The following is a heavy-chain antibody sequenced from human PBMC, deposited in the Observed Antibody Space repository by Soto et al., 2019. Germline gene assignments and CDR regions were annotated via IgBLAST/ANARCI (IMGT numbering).Heavy chain of an antibody. Sequence: EVQLVESGGGLVQPGRSLRLSCAASGFTFDDYAIQWVRQAPGKGLEWVSGISWNSRSIGYADSVKGRFTISRDNAKNSLYLQMNSLRVEDTALYYCAKDHYDILTGPMDVWGKGTTVTVSS. V-gene: IGHV3-9*01. CDR2: ISWNSRSI. CDR1: GFTFDDYA. D-gene: IGHD3-9*01. J-gene: IGHJ6*03. CDR3: AKDHYDILTGPMDV.